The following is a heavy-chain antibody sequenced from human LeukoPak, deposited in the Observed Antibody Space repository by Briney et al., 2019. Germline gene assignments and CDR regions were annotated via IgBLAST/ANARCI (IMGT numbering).Heavy chain of an antibody. J-gene: IGHJ6*04. CDR2: IYYSGST. V-gene: IGHV4-59*01. CDR1: GGSISSYY. Sequence: SETLSLTCTVSGGSISSYYWSWIRQPPGKGLEWTGYIYYSGSTNYNPSLKSRVTISVDTSKNQFSLKLSSVTAADTAVYYCARDPSEGMDVWGKGTTVTVSS. CDR3: ARDPSEGMDV.